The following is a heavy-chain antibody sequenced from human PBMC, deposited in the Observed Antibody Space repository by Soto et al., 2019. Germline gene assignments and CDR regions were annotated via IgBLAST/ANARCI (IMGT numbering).Heavy chain of an antibody. CDR1: GITFRGSA. D-gene: IGHD1-26*01. CDR3: TSQSVGATTSY. J-gene: IGHJ4*02. CDR2: IRSKANSYAT. V-gene: IGHV3-73*01. Sequence: GGSLRLSCAASGITFRGSAMHCVRQASGKGLEWVGRIRSKANSYATAYAASVKGRFTISRDDSKNTAYLQMNSLKTEDTAVYYCTSQSVGATTSYWGQGTLVAVSS.